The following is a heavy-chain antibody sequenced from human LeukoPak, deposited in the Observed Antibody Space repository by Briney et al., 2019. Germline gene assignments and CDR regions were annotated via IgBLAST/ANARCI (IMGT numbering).Heavy chain of an antibody. D-gene: IGHD5/OR15-5a*01. J-gene: IGHJ4*02. CDR2: IKQDGSVK. CDR3: ARDPESSAFDL. CDR1: AFTSSTSW. V-gene: IGHV3-7*01. Sequence: GRSLTLARAPSAFTSSTSWTSSVRQTPGKGLEFVANIKQDGSVKNYMDSLKGRSTISRDNARESPYLEINSLRADDTAVYYCARDPESSAFDLWGRGALVTVSS.